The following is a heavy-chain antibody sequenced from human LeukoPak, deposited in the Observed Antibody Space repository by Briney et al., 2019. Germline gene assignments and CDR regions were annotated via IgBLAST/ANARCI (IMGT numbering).Heavy chain of an antibody. Sequence: GGSLRLSCAASGFSFDNYAMRWVRQAPGKGPEWVSAISVGGGDTYYADSVNGRFTISRDNSKNTLYLQMNSLRVEDTAIYYCAKGMRHCTSTSCYSFHPPDYWGQGTLVTVSS. J-gene: IGHJ4*02. CDR1: GFSFDNYA. V-gene: IGHV3-23*01. CDR2: ISVGGGDT. D-gene: IGHD2-2*02. CDR3: AKGMRHCTSTSCYSFHPPDY.